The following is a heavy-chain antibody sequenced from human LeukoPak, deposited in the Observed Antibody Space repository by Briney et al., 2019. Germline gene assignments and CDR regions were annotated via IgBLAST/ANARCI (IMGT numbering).Heavy chain of an antibody. J-gene: IGHJ4*02. CDR3: ATDDYGPAGY. D-gene: IGHD4-17*01. Sequence: GGSLRLSCAASGFTFRHYWMSWVRQAPGKGLEWVANMDQDGREKYYVDSVKGCFTISRDNAKNSLYLQMNSLRAEDTAVYYCATDDYGPAGYGGQGTLVIVSS. CDR2: MDQDGREK. CDR1: GFTFRHYW. V-gene: IGHV3-7*01.